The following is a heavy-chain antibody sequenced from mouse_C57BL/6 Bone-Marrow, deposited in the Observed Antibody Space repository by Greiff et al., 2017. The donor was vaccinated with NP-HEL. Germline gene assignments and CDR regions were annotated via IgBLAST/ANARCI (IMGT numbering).Heavy chain of an antibody. V-gene: IGHV5-4*01. CDR2: ISDGGSYT. D-gene: IGHD3-2*02. J-gene: IGHJ4*01. CDR1: GFTFSSYA. CDR3: ARDRLDAMDY. Sequence: EVKLVESGGGLVKPGGSLKLSCAASGFTFSSYAMSWVRQTPEKRLEWVATISDGGSYTYYPDNVKGRFTISRDNAKNNLYLQMSHLKSEDTAMYYCARDRLDAMDYWGQGTSVTVSS.